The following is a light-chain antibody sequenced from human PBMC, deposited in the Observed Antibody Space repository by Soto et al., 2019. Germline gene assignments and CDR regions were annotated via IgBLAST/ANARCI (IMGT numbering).Light chain of an antibody. V-gene: IGLV2-14*01. CDR1: SSDINTSRY. Sequence: QSALTQPASVSGSPGQSITISCIGASSDINTSRYVSWYQQHPGKAPKLLIYEVSIRPSGVSSRFSGSKSANTASLTISGLQPEDEADYFCSSDVSGYSLGVFGGATKLTVL. CDR3: SSDVSGYSLGV. J-gene: IGLJ3*02. CDR2: EVS.